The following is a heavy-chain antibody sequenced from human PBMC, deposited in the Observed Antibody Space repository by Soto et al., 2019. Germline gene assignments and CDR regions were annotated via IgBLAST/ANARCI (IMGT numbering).Heavy chain of an antibody. V-gene: IGHV3-9*01. Sequence: EVHLVESGGGLVQPGRSLRLSCAASGFTFDDYAMHWVRQVPGKGLEWVSGISWNSGNIGYADSVKDRFTISRDNAKNSLYLQMNSLRVEDTALYFCAKDTYSSSPYYMDVWGKGTTVTVSS. J-gene: IGHJ6*03. CDR2: ISWNSGNI. D-gene: IGHD6-19*01. CDR3: AKDTYSSSPYYMDV. CDR1: GFTFDDYA.